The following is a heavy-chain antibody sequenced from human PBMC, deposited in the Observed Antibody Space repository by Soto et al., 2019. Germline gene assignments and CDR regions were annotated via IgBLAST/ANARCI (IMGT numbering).Heavy chain of an antibody. D-gene: IGHD3-16*02. V-gene: IGHV5-51*01. Sequence: PVEALKRSCHSSGYSFSIYLMGWVRQMPGKGLEWMWIIYPKDSKVKYNPSVQGQVTMSVDKSISTAYLQWSSLRASDTAIYFCARGNIANWFGPWGQGTPVPVSS. CDR3: ARGNIANWFGP. CDR1: GYSFSIYL. J-gene: IGHJ5*02. CDR2: IYPKDSKV.